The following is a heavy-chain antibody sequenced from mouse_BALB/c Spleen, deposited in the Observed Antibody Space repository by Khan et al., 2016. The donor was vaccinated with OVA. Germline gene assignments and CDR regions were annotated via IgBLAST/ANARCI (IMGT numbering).Heavy chain of an antibody. V-gene: IGHV2-6-1*01. CDR1: GFSLTSYG. CDR2: IWSDGRT. D-gene: IGHD2-1*01. CDR3: ARQVYPGYFDV. J-gene: IGHJ1*01. Sequence: QVTLKESGPGPVAPSQSLSITCTISGFSLTSYGVHWVRQPAGKGLEWLVVIWSDGRTTYNSALKSRLSISKDNSKRHVFLKVNSLQTDDTAISYCARQVYPGYFDVWCAGTTVTVSS.